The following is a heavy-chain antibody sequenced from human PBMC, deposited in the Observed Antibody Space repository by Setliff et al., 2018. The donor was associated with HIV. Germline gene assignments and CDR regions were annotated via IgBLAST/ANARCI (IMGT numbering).Heavy chain of an antibody. CDR2: ITNTGSST. Sequence: GGSLRLSCAASGFTFSDYYLNWFRLAPGKGLEWISHITNTGSSTNYADSVKGRFTISRDNAKYSLYLQMNTLGVEDTAVYYCMYCGRTATTHWGQGTLVTVSS. D-gene: IGHD2-21*01. CDR1: GFTFSDYY. J-gene: IGHJ4*02. V-gene: IGHV3-11*04. CDR3: MYCGRTATTH.